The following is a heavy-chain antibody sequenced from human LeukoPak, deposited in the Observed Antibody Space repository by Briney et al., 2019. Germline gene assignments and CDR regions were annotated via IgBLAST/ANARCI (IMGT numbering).Heavy chain of an antibody. Sequence: GGSLRLSCAAPGFTFSSYSMNWVRQAPGKGLEWVSYISSSSSTIYYADSVKGRFTISRDNAKNSLYLQMNSLRDEDTAVYYCARDRSHYDFWSGYYRSAFDIWGQGTMVTVSS. CDR2: ISSSSSTI. CDR1: GFTFSSYS. V-gene: IGHV3-48*02. D-gene: IGHD3-3*01. J-gene: IGHJ3*02. CDR3: ARDRSHYDFWSGYYRSAFDI.